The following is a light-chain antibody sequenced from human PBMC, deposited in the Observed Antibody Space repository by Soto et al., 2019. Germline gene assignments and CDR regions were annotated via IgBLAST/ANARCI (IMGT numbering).Light chain of an antibody. CDR3: LQYNNWPPYT. V-gene: IGKV3-11*01. CDR2: DAS. Sequence: EIVLTQSPATLSLSPGERATLSCRASXSVSSYLAWYRQKPGQAPRLLIYDASNRAAGIPARFSGSGSGTDFTLTISSLEPEDFAVYYCLQYNNWPPYTFGQGTKLEIK. J-gene: IGKJ2*01. CDR1: XSVSSY.